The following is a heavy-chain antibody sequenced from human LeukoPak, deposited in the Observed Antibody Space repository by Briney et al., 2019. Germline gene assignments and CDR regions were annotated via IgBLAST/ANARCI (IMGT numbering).Heavy chain of an antibody. Sequence: GASVKLSCKASGYTFTSYAMHWGRQAPGQRLEWMGWINAGNGNTKYSQEFQGRVTMTRDMSTSTDYMELSSLRSEDTAIYYCARDNSVGDNAWWFDPWGQGTLVTVSS. J-gene: IGHJ5*02. CDR2: INAGNGNT. CDR3: ARDNSVGDNAWWFDP. CDR1: GYTFTSYA. D-gene: IGHD1-26*01. V-gene: IGHV1-3*03.